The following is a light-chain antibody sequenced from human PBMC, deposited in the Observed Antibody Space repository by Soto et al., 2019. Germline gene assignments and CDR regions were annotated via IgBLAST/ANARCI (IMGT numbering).Light chain of an antibody. CDR3: QLNGSSPT. CDR1: QSVSSTY. Sequence: EIVLTQSPGTLSSSLGESATLSCRASQSVSSTYLAWYQHKPGHAPRLLISGASSRATGIPDRFSGSGSGTDFTLTISRLEPEDFAVYYCQLNGSSPTFGQGTKVEIK. V-gene: IGKV3-20*01. J-gene: IGKJ1*01. CDR2: GAS.